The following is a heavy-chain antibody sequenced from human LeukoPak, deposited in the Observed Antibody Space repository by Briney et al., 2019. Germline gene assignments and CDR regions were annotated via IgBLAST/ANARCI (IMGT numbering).Heavy chain of an antibody. V-gene: IGHV3-43*02. D-gene: IGHD3-9*01. Sequence: GGSLRLSCAASGFTSEDYAMHWVRQAPGKGLEWVSFVTGDGSSTYYADSVKGRFTISRDNSKNSLYLQMNSLRIEDTALYYCAKDRETTGYEHWGQGTLVTVSS. J-gene: IGHJ1*01. CDR3: AKDRETTGYEH. CDR1: GFTSEDYA. CDR2: VTGDGSST.